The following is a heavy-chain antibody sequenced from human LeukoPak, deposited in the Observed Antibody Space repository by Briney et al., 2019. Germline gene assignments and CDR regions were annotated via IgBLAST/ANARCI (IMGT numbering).Heavy chain of an antibody. J-gene: IGHJ4*02. Sequence: GGSLSLSCAASGFTVSSNYMSWVRQAPGKGLEWVSVIYSGGGTYYADSVKGRFTISRDNSKNTLYLQMNSLRAEDTAVYYCARSPGDRTYFDYWGQGTLVTVSS. D-gene: IGHD3-10*01. CDR2: IYSGGGT. CDR1: GFTVSSNY. V-gene: IGHV3-53*01. CDR3: ARSPGDRTYFDY.